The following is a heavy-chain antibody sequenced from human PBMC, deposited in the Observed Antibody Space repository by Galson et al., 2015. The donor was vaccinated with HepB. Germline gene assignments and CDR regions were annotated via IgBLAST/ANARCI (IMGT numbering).Heavy chain of an antibody. V-gene: IGHV1-69*04. CDR3: ARGAQAVAGTDGWFDP. D-gene: IGHD6-13*01. CDR1: GGTSSSYA. CDR2: IIPVLGIA. Sequence: SCKASGGTSSSYAISWVRQAPGQGLEWMGRIIPVLGIANYAQKFQGRVTITADKSTSIAYMELSSLTSEDTAVYYCARGAQAVAGTDGWFDPWGQGTLVTVSS. J-gene: IGHJ5*02.